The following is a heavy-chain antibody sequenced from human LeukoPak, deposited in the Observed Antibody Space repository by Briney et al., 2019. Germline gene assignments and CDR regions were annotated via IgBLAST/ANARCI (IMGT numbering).Heavy chain of an antibody. Sequence: GGSLRLSCAASGFTFSSFGMHWVRQSPGKGLEGVAVIWYDGSTKVYADSVNGRFTVSRDNSRNTLYLQVNSLRAEDTAVYYCARDRYSSMWSVFEYWGQGALVTVSS. V-gene: IGHV3-33*01. CDR3: ARDRYSSMWSVFEY. D-gene: IGHD6-13*01. CDR1: GFTFSSFG. CDR2: IWYDGSTK. J-gene: IGHJ4*02.